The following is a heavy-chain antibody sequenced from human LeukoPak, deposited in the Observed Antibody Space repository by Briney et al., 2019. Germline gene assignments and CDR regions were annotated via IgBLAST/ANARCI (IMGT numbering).Heavy chain of an antibody. Sequence: GGSLRLSCAASGFTFRSYAMHWVRQVPDTGLEWVAVISYDGSIKYYADSVKGRFTISRDNSKNTLYLQMSSLRTEDTAVYYCARVLYSGSWYLGFWGQGTLVTVSS. CDR3: ARVLYSGSWYLGF. D-gene: IGHD6-13*01. CDR2: ISYDGSIK. V-gene: IGHV3-30-3*01. CDR1: GFTFRSYA. J-gene: IGHJ4*02.